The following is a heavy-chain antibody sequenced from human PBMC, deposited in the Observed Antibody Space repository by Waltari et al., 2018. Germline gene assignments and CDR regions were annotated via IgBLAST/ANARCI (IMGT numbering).Heavy chain of an antibody. CDR1: GGSISSSSYY. D-gene: IGHD2-15*01. J-gene: IGHJ5*02. CDR2: IYYSGST. CDR3: ARVGGCSGGSCYLSWFDP. Sequence: QLQLQESGPGLVKPSETLSLTCTVSGGSISSSSYYWGWIRQPPGQGLEWIGSIYYSGSTYYNPSLKSRVTISVDTSKNQFSLKLSSVTAADTAVYYCARVGGCSGGSCYLSWFDPWGQGTLVTVSS. V-gene: IGHV4-39*07.